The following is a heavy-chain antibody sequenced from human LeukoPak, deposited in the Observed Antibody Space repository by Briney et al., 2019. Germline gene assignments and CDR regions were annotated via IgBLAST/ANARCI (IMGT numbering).Heavy chain of an antibody. CDR1: GGSISSGGYS. Sequence: PSETLSLTCAVSGGSISSGGYSWSWIRQPPGKGLEWIGYIYHSGSTYYNPSLNSRVTISLDTSKNQFSLRLSSVTAADTAVYYCARGKDGYNPYYFDYWGQGTLLTVSS. D-gene: IGHD5-24*01. J-gene: IGHJ4*02. CDR2: IYHSGST. V-gene: IGHV4-30-2*01. CDR3: ARGKDGYNPYYFDY.